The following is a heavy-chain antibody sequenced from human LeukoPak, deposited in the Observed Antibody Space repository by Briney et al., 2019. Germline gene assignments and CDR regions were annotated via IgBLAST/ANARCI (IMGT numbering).Heavy chain of an antibody. CDR3: ARLATNDGLDI. CDR2: TFYRSKWNN. V-gene: IGHV6-1*01. D-gene: IGHD5-12*01. Sequence: SQTLSLTCAISGDSVSSKSAAWIWLRQSPSRGLEWLGRTFYRSKWNNDYAVSVRSRLTIKPDTSKNQFSLQLNSVTPEDTAVYYCARLATNDGLDIWGQGTMVTVSS. J-gene: IGHJ3*02. CDR1: GDSVSSKSAA.